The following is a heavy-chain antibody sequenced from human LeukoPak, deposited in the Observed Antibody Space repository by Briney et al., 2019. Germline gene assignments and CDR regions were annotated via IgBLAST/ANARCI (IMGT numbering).Heavy chain of an antibody. CDR2: ISYDGSNK. Sequence: GGSLRLSCAASGFTFSSYWMSWVRQAPGKRLEWVAVISYDGSNKYYADSVKGRFTISRDNSKNTLYLQMNSLRAEDTAVYYCARDQDYGETGGYWGQGTLVTVSS. J-gene: IGHJ4*02. CDR1: GFTFSSYW. D-gene: IGHD4-17*01. V-gene: IGHV3-30-3*01. CDR3: ARDQDYGETGGY.